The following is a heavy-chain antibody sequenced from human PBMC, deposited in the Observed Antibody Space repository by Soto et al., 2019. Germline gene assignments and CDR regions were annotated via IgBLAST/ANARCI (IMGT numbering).Heavy chain of an antibody. CDR2: ISAYNGNT. Sequence: ASVKVSCKASGYTFTSYGISWARQAPGQGLEWMGWISAYNGNTNYAQKLQGRVTMTTDTSTSTAYMELRSLRSDDTAVYYCARDVGPINMVRGVTVYDAFDIWGQGTMVTVSS. CDR3: ARDVGPINMVRGVTVYDAFDI. D-gene: IGHD3-10*01. J-gene: IGHJ3*02. CDR1: GYTFTSYG. V-gene: IGHV1-18*01.